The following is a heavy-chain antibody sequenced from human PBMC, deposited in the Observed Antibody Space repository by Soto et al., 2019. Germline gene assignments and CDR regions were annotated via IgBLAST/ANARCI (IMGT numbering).Heavy chain of an antibody. J-gene: IGHJ5*02. CDR3: VVVSLDGS. D-gene: IGHD3-10*01. CDR2: IKEDGSDK. CDR1: GFHFSSYW. Sequence: GGSLRLSCVASGFHFSSYWMSWVRQAPGKGLEWVANIKEDGSDKYYVDSVKGRFTVSRDNAKNSLYLQMNSLRVEDTAVYYCVVVSLDGSWGQGPLVTVSS. V-gene: IGHV3-7*01.